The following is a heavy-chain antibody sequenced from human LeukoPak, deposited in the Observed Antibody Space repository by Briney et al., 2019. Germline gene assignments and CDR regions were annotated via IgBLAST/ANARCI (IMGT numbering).Heavy chain of an antibody. D-gene: IGHD2-2*01. CDR2: INPSGGST. CDR1: RYTFTSYY. J-gene: IGHJ3*02. CDR3: ARAHCSSTSCWNDAFDI. Sequence: ASVKVSCKASRYTFTSYYMHWVRQAPGQGLEWMGIINPSGGSTSYAQKFQGRVTMTRDTSTSTVYMELSSLRSEDTAVYYCARAHCSSTSCWNDAFDIWGQGTMVTVSS. V-gene: IGHV1-46*01.